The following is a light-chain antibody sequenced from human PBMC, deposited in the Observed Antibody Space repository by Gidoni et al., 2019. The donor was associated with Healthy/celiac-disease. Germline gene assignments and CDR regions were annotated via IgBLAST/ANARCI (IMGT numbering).Light chain of an antibody. V-gene: IGKV3-11*01. Sequence: EIVLTQSPATLSLSTGERATLSCRASQSVSSYLAWYQQKPGQAPRLLIDDASNRATGIPARFSGSGSGTYFTLTISSLEPEDFAVYYCQQRSNWPPLTFGGGTKVEIK. CDR2: DAS. CDR3: QQRSNWPPLT. CDR1: QSVSSY. J-gene: IGKJ4*01.